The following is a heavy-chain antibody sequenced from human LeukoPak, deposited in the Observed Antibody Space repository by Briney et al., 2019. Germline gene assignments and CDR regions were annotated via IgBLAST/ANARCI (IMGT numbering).Heavy chain of an antibody. V-gene: IGHV3-21*01. Sequence: GGSLRLSCAASGFTFSSNSMNWIRQAPGKGLEWISSISSSSSYIYYADPVKRRFTISRATTNNLLYMHINSMRAEDTAVYYCASTYCSGGSCYSGGVDYWDQGTLVSVSS. CDR2: ISSSSSYI. CDR1: GFTFSSNS. CDR3: ASTYCSGGSCYSGGVDY. D-gene: IGHD2-15*01. J-gene: IGHJ4*02.